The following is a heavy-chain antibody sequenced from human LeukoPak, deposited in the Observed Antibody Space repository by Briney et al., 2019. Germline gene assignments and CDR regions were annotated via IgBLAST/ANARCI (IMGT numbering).Heavy chain of an antibody. J-gene: IGHJ4*02. D-gene: IGHD6-19*01. CDR1: GGSISSSSYY. CDR2: IYYSGST. Sequence: PSETLSLTCTVSGGSISSSSYYWGWIRQPPGKGLEWIGSIYYSGSTYYNPSLKSRVTISVDTSKNQFSLKLSSVTAADTAVYYCARHVPVGAVAGFFDYWGQGTLVTVSS. V-gene: IGHV4-39*01. CDR3: ARHVPVGAVAGFFDY.